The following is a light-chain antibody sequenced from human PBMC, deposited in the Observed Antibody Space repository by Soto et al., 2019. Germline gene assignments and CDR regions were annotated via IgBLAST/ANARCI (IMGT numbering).Light chain of an antibody. J-gene: IGLJ1*01. V-gene: IGLV2-8*01. CDR2: EVT. CDR1: SSDVGGYDY. CDR3: SSYAGRNNFV. Sequence: QSALTQPPSAYGSPGQSVTISCTGTSSDVGGYDYVSWYQQHPGKAPKLMIYEVTKRPSGVPDRFSGSQSGNTASLTVSGLQAEDEDDYYCSSYAGRNNFVFGTGTKLTVL.